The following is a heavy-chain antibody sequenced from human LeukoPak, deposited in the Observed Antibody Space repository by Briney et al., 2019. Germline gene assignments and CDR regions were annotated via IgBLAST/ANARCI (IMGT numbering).Heavy chain of an antibody. Sequence: SETLSLTCAVSGGSFSGYYWSWIRQPPGKGLEWMGEINHSGSTNYNPSLKSRVTISVATSKNQFSLKLISVTAADTAVYYCARGGECCSSTSCYSGWFDPWGQGTLVTVSS. V-gene: IGHV4-34*01. CDR2: INHSGST. CDR1: GGSFSGYY. CDR3: ARGGECCSSTSCYSGWFDP. D-gene: IGHD2-2*01. J-gene: IGHJ5*02.